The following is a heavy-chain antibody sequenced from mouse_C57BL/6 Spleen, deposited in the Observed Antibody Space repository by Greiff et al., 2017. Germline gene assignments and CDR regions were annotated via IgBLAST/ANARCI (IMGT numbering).Heavy chain of an antibody. CDR1: GFTFSDYG. D-gene: IGHD2-5*01. Sequence: EVHLVESGGGLVKPGGSLKLSCAASGFTFSDYGMHWVRQAPEKGLEWVAYISSGSSTIYYADTVKGRFTISRDNAKNTLFLQMTSLRSEDTAMYYCARNYYSNYLYYFDYWGQGTTLTVSS. J-gene: IGHJ2*01. CDR3: ARNYYSNYLYYFDY. V-gene: IGHV5-17*01. CDR2: ISSGSSTI.